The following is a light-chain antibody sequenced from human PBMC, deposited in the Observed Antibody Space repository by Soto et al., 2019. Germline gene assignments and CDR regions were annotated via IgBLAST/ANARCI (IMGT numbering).Light chain of an antibody. Sequence: QSALTQPASVSGSPGQSITISCTGASSDVGSYNLVSWYQQHPGKAPKLMIYEGSKRPSGVSNRFSGSKSGNTASLTISGLQAEDEADYYCCSYVGSSTFVVFGGGTKRTVL. J-gene: IGLJ2*01. CDR3: CSYVGSSTFVV. CDR2: EGS. CDR1: SSDVGSYNL. V-gene: IGLV2-23*03.